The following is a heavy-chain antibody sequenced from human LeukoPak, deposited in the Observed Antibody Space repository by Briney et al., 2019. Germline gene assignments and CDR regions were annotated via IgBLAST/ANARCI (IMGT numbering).Heavy chain of an antibody. V-gene: IGHV3-23*01. D-gene: IGHD7-27*01. CDR2: ASPPGGGT. J-gene: IGHJ4*02. CDR1: GFTFSNHG. CDR3: ARDLAWGAFDY. Sequence: AGGSLRLSCAASGFTFSNHGMNWVRQAPGKGLEWLSGASPPGGGTYYADSVKGRFTISRDDSKNTLSLQMNSLRVEDTAVYYCARDLAWGAFDYWGQGTLVTVSS.